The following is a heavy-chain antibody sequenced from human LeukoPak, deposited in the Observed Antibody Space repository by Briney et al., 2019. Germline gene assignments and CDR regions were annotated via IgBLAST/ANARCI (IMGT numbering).Heavy chain of an antibody. CDR3: ARDDSGYYYYMDF. CDR1: GSTFDTFG. CDR2: ISYSGRVI. Sequence: GGSLRLSXAASGSTFDTFGMHWVRRAPGQGLEWLSYISYSGRVIYYADSVKGRFTISRDNDENSLYLQMSSLRAEDTAVYYCARDDSGYYYYMDFWGEGTTVTVSS. J-gene: IGHJ6*03. V-gene: IGHV3-48*01. D-gene: IGHD3-10*01.